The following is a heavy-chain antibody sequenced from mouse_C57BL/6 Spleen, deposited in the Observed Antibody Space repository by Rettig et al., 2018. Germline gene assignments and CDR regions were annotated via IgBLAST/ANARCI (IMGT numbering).Heavy chain of an antibody. CDR2: IYPGSGST. J-gene: IGHJ4*01. V-gene: IGHV1-55*01. Sequence: AELVKPGASVKMSCKASGYTFTSYWITWVKQRPGQGLEWIGDIYPGSGSTNYNEKFKSKATLTVDTSSSTAYMQLSSLTSEDSAVYYCARSSYAMDYWGQGTSVTVSS. CDR3: ARSSYAMDY. D-gene: IGHD1-1*01. CDR1: GYTFTSYW.